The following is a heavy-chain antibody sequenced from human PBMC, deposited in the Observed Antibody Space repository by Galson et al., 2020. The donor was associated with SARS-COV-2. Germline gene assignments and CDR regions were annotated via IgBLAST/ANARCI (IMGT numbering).Heavy chain of an antibody. D-gene: IGHD3-10*01. CDR2: ISSSSSYI. V-gene: IGHV3-21*01. J-gene: IGHJ6*02. CDR3: ASLPPYYGERGLYYGMDV. Sequence: GGSLSLSCAASGFTFSSYSMNWVRQAPGKGLAWVSSISSSSSYIYYADSVKGRFTISRDNAKNSLYLQMNSLRAEDTAVYYCASLPPYYGERGLYYGMDVWGQGTTVTVSS. CDR1: GFTFSSYS.